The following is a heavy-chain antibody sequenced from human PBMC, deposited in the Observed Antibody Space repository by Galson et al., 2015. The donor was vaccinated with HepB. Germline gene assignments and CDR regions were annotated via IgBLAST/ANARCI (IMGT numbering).Heavy chain of an antibody. V-gene: IGHV1-18*01. CDR2: ISPYNRDT. J-gene: IGHJ5*02. CDR3: ARGALVVVVNATQNNWFDP. CDR1: GYTFSSYS. Sequence: SVKVSCKASGYTFSSYSITWVRQAPGQGLEWVGWISPYNRDTNYARKLQGRVTTTTDTSTNTAYMELRSLRSDDTAVYYCARGALVVVVNATQNNWFDPWGQGTPVTVSS. D-gene: IGHD2-15*01.